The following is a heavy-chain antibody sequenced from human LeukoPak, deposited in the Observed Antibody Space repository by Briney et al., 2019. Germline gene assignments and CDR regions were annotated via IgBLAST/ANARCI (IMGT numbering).Heavy chain of an antibody. CDR1: GGSISSGGYY. J-gene: IGHJ4*02. Sequence: SETLSLTCTVSGGSISSGGYYWSWIRQHPGKGLEWIGYIYYSGSTYYNPSLKSRVTISVDTSKNQFSLKLSSVTAADTAVYYCARGGESSSFDYWGQGTLVTVSS. V-gene: IGHV4-31*03. CDR2: IYYSGST. CDR3: ARGGESSSFDY.